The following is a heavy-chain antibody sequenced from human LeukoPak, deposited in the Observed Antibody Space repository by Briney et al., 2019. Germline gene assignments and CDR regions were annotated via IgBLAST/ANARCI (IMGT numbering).Heavy chain of an antibody. J-gene: IGHJ5*02. V-gene: IGHV3-23*01. CDR1: GFTFSSYA. CDR3: AKCGGRVWAARPWSWFDP. CDR2: ITGSGGDT. D-gene: IGHD6-6*01. Sequence: GGSLRLSCAASGFTFSSYAMSWVRQAPGMGLEWVSAITGSGGDTWHADSVKGRFTISRDNSKNTLYLQMNSLRAEDTAVYYCAKCGGRVWAARPWSWFDPWGQGTLVTVSS.